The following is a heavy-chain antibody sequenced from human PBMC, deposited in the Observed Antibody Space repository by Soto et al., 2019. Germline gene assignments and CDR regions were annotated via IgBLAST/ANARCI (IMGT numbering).Heavy chain of an antibody. Sequence: QPGGSLRLSCAASGFTFSSYGMHWVRQAPGKGLEWVAVISYDGSNKYYADSVKGRFTISRDNSKNTLYLQMNSLRAEDTAVYYCAKDTYCSGGSCYSSRDYYYGMDVWGQGTTVTVSS. J-gene: IGHJ6*02. V-gene: IGHV3-30*18. CDR1: GFTFSSYG. CDR3: AKDTYCSGGSCYSSRDYYYGMDV. CDR2: ISYDGSNK. D-gene: IGHD2-15*01.